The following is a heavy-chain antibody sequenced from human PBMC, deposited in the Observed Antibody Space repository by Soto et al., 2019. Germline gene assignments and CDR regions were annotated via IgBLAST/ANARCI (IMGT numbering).Heavy chain of an antibody. V-gene: IGHV3-23*01. CDR3: AKCPYSSPPHYYYYYMDV. D-gene: IGHD6-13*01. CDR2: ISGSGGST. J-gene: IGHJ6*03. CDR1: GFTFSSYA. Sequence: GGSLRLSCAASGFTFSSYAMSWVRQAPGKGLEWVSAISGSGGSTYYADSVKGRFTISRDNSKNTLYLQMNSLRAEDTAVYYCAKCPYSSPPHYYYYYMDVWGKGTTVTVSS.